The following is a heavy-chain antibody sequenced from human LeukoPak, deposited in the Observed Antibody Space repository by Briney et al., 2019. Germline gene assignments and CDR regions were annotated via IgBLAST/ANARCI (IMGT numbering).Heavy chain of an antibody. Sequence: PSETLSLTCTVSGGSVSSTSHHWDWIRQPPGQGLEWIGSIFYSGSTYYSPSLKSRVTISVDTSKNQFSLNLSSVTAADTAVYYCARILWKSSSSRWGQGTLVTVSS. J-gene: IGHJ4*02. V-gene: IGHV4-39*01. D-gene: IGHD6-6*01. CDR1: GGSVSSTSHH. CDR2: IFYSGST. CDR3: ARILWKSSSSR.